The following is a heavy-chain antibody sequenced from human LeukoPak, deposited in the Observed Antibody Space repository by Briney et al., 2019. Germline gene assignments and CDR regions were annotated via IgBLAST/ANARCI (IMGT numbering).Heavy chain of an antibody. J-gene: IGHJ3*02. D-gene: IGHD4-17*01. Sequence: AGGSLRLSCVASGFTFSSYTMAWVRQAPGKGLEWISAIRSGDSFTYYADSVKGRCTISRDNSKNTLFLEMNSLRADDTAIYYCAKDRDDYGEPDAFNIWGQGTMVTVSS. CDR1: GFTFSSYT. V-gene: IGHV3-23*01. CDR2: IRSGDSFT. CDR3: AKDRDDYGEPDAFNI.